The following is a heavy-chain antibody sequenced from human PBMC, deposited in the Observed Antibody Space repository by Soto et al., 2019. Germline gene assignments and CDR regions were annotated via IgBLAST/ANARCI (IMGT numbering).Heavy chain of an antibody. CDR3: ASSIAAAGDYFDY. J-gene: IGHJ4*02. CDR2: IYSGGST. D-gene: IGHD6-13*01. V-gene: IGHV3-66*01. CDR1: GFTVSSNY. Sequence: EVQLVESGGGLVQPGGSLRLSCAASGFTVSSNYMSWVRQAPGQGLEWVSVIYSGGSTYYADSVKGRFTISRDNPKNTLYLQMNSLRAEDTAVYYCASSIAAAGDYFDYWGQGTLVTVSS.